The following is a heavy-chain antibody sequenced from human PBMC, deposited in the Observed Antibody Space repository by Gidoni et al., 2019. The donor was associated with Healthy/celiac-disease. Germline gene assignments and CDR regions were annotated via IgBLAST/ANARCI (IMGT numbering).Heavy chain of an antibody. CDR2: RSYDGSNK. CDR1: GFTFSSYA. D-gene: IGHD6-19*01. J-gene: IGHJ6*02. CDR3: ARTYSSGWYSDYYYYGMDV. Sequence: QVQLVESGVGVVQPGMSLRLSCAASGFTFSSYAMNWVRQAPGKGLEWVAVRSYDGSNKYDADSVKGRFTSSRDNSKNTLYLQMNSLRAEDTAVYYCARTYSSGWYSDYYYYGMDVWGQGTTVTVSS. V-gene: IGHV3-30*04.